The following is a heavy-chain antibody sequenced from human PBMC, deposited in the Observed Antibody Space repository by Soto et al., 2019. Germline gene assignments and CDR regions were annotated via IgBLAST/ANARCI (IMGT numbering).Heavy chain of an antibody. Sequence: SETLSLTCAVYGGSFSGYYWSWIRQPPGKGLEWIGEINHSGSTNYNPSLKSRVTISVDTSKNLFSLKLSSVTAAGTALYYCARTLGYCSGGSCPYYMDVWGKGTTVTVSS. CDR2: INHSGST. J-gene: IGHJ6*03. CDR3: ARTLGYCSGGSCPYYMDV. V-gene: IGHV4-34*01. CDR1: GGSFSGYY. D-gene: IGHD2-15*01.